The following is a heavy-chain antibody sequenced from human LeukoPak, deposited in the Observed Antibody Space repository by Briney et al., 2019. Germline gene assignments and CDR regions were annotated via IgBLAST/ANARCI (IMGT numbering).Heavy chain of an antibody. D-gene: IGHD1-26*01. Sequence: TSVKVSCKASGFTFTSSAMQWVRQARGQRLEWIGWIVVGSGNTNYAQKLQERVTITRDMSTSTAYMELSSLRSEDTAVYYCAADLEYSGSYLYAFDIWGQGTMVTVSS. J-gene: IGHJ3*02. CDR1: GFTFTSSA. CDR2: IVVGSGNT. V-gene: IGHV1-58*02. CDR3: AADLEYSGSYLYAFDI.